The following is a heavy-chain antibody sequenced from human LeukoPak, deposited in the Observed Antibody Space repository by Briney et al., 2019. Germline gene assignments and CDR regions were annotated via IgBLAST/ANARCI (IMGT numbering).Heavy chain of an antibody. CDR3: AGASYQRGYYFDY. D-gene: IGHD2-2*01. V-gene: IGHV4-59*01. CDR2: IYYSGST. CDR1: GCSISSYY. Sequence: KPSGTLSPPCTVSGCSISSYYLGWIRQPPRKGLEWIGYIYYSGSTNYNPSLKSRVTISVDTSKNQFSLKLSSVTAADTAVYYCAGASYQRGYYFDYWGQGTLVTVSS. J-gene: IGHJ4*02.